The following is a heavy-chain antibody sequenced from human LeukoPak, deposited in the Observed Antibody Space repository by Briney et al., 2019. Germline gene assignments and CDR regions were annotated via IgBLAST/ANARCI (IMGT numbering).Heavy chain of an antibody. CDR3: ARDPWLAYFDY. V-gene: IGHV4-59*01. CDR1: GGSISSYY. Sequence: SETLSLTCTVFGGSISSYYWSWIRQPPGKGLEWIGYIYYSGSTNYNPSLKSRVTISVDTSKNQFSLKLSSVTAADTAVYYCARDPWLAYFDYWGQGTLVTVSS. CDR2: IYYSGST. D-gene: IGHD6-19*01. J-gene: IGHJ4*02.